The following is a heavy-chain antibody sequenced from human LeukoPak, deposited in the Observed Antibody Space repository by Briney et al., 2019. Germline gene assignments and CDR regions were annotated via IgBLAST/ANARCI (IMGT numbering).Heavy chain of an antibody. V-gene: IGHV1-18*01. CDR2: ISAYNGNT. CDR1: GYTFTSYG. Sequence: ASVKVSCKASGYTFTSYGISWVRQAPGQGLEWMGWISAYNGNTNYAQKLQGRVTMTTDTSTSTAYMELRSLRSEDTAVYYCARDLLHYYDSSGQRMGYWGQGTLVTVSS. CDR3: ARDLLHYYDSSGQRMGY. J-gene: IGHJ4*02. D-gene: IGHD3-22*01.